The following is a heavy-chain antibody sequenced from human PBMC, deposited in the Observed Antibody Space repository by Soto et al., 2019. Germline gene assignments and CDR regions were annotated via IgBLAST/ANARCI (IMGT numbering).Heavy chain of an antibody. CDR2: ISAYNGNT. J-gene: IGHJ6*02. V-gene: IGHV1-18*01. D-gene: IGHD1-26*01. CDR1: GYTFTSYG. CDR3: AREWGELYGQNYYYYGMDV. Sequence: GASVKVSCKASGYTFTSYGISWVRQAPGQGLEWMGWISAYNGNTNYAQKLRGRVTMTTDTSTSTAYMELRSLRSDDTAVYYCAREWGELYGQNYYYYGMDVWGQGTTVTVSS.